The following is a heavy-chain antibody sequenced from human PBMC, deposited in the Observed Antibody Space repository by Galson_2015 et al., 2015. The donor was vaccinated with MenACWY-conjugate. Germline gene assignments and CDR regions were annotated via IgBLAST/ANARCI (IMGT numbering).Heavy chain of an antibody. D-gene: IGHD3/OR15-3a*01. Sequence: CAISGDSVSRSTAAWHWIRQSLSRGLEWLARTYYRSKWYNDYAVSVKSRLTLKPDTSKNHISLQLNSVTPDDTAVYYCARVDYDAFDVWGQGTRVTVSS. V-gene: IGHV6-1*01. J-gene: IGHJ3*01. CDR1: GDSVSRSTAA. CDR2: TYYRSKWYN. CDR3: ARVDYDAFDV.